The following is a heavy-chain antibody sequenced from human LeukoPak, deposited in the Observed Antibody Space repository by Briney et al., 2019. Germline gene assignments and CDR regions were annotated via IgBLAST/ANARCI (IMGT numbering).Heavy chain of an antibody. CDR1: GFTFSSYE. Sequence: GGSLRLSCAASGFTFSSYEMKWVRQAPGKGLEWVSYISSSGSTIYYADSVKGRFTISRDNAKNSLYLQLNSLRGEDTAVYYCARVAACANGVCSDFDYWGQGTLVTVSS. V-gene: IGHV3-48*03. CDR3: ARVAACANGVCSDFDY. D-gene: IGHD2-8*01. J-gene: IGHJ4*02. CDR2: ISSSGSTI.